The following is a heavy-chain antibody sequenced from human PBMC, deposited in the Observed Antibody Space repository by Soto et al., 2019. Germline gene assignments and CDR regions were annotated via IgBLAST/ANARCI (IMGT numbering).Heavy chain of an antibody. V-gene: IGHV1-69*01. J-gene: IGHJ6*02. Sequence: SVKVSCKASGGTFSSYAISWVRQAPGQGLERMGGIIPIFGTANYAQKFQGRVTITADESTSTAYMELSSLRSEDTAVYYCARIGSAAMDVWGQGTTVTVSS. CDR1: GGTFSSYA. CDR2: IIPIFGTA. CDR3: ARIGSAAMDV. D-gene: IGHD6-13*01.